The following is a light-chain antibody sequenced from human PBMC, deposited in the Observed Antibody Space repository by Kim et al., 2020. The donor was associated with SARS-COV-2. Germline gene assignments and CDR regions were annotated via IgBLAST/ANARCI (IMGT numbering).Light chain of an antibody. Sequence: LSPGERATLSGRASQSVSSDLAWYQQKPGQAPRLLIYDASNRATGIPARFSGSGSGTDFTLTISSLEPEDFAVYYCQQRSNWPITFGQGTRLEIK. CDR1: QSVSSD. V-gene: IGKV3-11*01. CDR2: DAS. CDR3: QQRSNWPIT. J-gene: IGKJ5*01.